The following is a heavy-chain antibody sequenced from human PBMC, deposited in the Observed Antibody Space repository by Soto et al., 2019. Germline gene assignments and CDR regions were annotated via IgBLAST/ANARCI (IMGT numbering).Heavy chain of an antibody. CDR1: GFTFGSRH. J-gene: IGHJ4*02. CDR3: AQYSREDHLGES. Sequence: PGGSLRLSCADSGFTFGSRHMAWVRQAPGKGLEWVSAISNDGDYTFYIDSVRGRFTISRDNSNNILHLQMNALRADDTAMYYCAQYSREDHLGESWGQGTLVTVSS. V-gene: IGHV3-23*01. CDR2: ISNDGDYT. D-gene: IGHD1-26*01.